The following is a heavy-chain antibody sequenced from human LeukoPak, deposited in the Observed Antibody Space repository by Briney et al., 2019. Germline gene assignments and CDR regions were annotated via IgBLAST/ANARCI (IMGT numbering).Heavy chain of an antibody. CDR2: LNPNSGDT. CDR1: GYTFVAYY. CDR3: ARAGYSSTWYRPDHWYFDL. D-gene: IGHD6-13*01. J-gene: IGHJ2*01. V-gene: IGHV1-2*02. Sequence: GASANLSCKSSGYTFVAYYIHWVRHAPAQAPEWMGWLNPNSGDTDYVQNIQGRVTLTRDTAFNTADMELSRLRSDDTAVYFCARAGYSSTWYRPDHWYFDLWGRGTLVTVSS.